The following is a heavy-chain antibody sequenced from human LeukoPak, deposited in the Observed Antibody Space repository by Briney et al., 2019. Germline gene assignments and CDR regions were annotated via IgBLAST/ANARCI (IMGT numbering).Heavy chain of an antibody. CDR2: ISDDGSDK. CDR1: GFTFSTYP. Sequence: GGSLRLSCAASGFTFSTYPMHWVRQAPGKGLEWVAVISDDGSDKYYADSVKGRFTISRDNSKNTLFLQTNSPRAEDTAIYYCARRGYGSGRADAFDIWGQGTMVTVSS. J-gene: IGHJ3*02. CDR3: ARRGYGSGRADAFDI. V-gene: IGHV3-30*04. D-gene: IGHD6-25*01.